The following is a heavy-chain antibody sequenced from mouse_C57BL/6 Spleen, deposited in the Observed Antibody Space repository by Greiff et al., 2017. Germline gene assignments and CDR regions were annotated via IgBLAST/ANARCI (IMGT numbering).Heavy chain of an antibody. Sequence: VQLQQSGPELVKPGASVKISCKASGYAFSSSWMNWVKQRPGQCLEWIGRIYPGDGDTNYNGKFKGKATLTADKSSSTAYMQLSSLTSEDSAVYFSASPYSNYDYAMDYWGQGTSVTVSS. CDR3: ASPYSNYDYAMDY. J-gene: IGHJ4*01. D-gene: IGHD2-5*01. CDR1: GYAFSSSW. CDR2: IYPGDGDT. V-gene: IGHV1-82*01.